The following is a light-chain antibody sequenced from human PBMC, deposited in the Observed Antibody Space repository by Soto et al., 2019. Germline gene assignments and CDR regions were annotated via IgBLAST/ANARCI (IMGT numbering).Light chain of an antibody. J-gene: IGKJ4*01. CDR2: DAS. CDR3: QQRLSWPLT. Sequence: EIVLTQSPATLSLSPWERATLSCRASQSVNNYLAGDQQKPGQAPRLLIYDASNRATGIPARFSGSGSGTDFTLPISSLEPEDFEIYFCQQRLSWPLTFGGGTKVEIK. CDR1: QSVNNY. V-gene: IGKV3-11*01.